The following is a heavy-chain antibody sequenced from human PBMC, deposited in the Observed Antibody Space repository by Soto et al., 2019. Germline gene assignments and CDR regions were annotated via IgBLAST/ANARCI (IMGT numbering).Heavy chain of an antibody. CDR1: GFTFSSYA. J-gene: IGHJ5*02. CDR3: AKDDSPIYSGYGGWCDP. Sequence: EVQLLESGGGLVQPGGSLRLSCAASGFTFSSYAMSWVRQAPGKGLEWVSAISGSGGSTYYADSVKGRFTISRDNSKNTLYLQMNSLRAEDTAVYYCAKDDSPIYSGYGGWCDPLGQGTLVTVSS. D-gene: IGHD5-12*01. V-gene: IGHV3-23*01. CDR2: ISGSGGST.